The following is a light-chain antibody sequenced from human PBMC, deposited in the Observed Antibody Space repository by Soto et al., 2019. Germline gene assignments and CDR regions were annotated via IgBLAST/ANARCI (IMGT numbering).Light chain of an antibody. CDR1: QGISSY. CDR3: QQANSFFFT. V-gene: IGKV1-12*01. J-gene: IGKJ3*01. CDR2: AAS. Sequence: DIQMTQSPSSLCASVGDRVTITCRASQGISSYLAWYQQKPGKAPKLLIYAASSLQSGVPSRFSGSGSGTDYTLNISSLQTEDFATYYCQQANSFFFTFGPGTKVDIK.